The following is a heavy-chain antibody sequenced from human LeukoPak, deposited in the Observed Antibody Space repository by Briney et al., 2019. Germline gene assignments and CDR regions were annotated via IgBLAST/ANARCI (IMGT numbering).Heavy chain of an antibody. V-gene: IGHV4-34*01. CDR2: INHSGST. D-gene: IGHD3-10*01. CDR1: GGSFSGYY. CDR3: ARGKYLGAYCFDY. Sequence: SETLSLTCAVYGGSFSGYYWSWIRQPPGKGLEWIGEINHSGSTNYNPSLKSRVTISVDTSKNQFSLKLSSVTAADTAVYYCARGKYLGAYCFDYWGQGTLVTVSS. J-gene: IGHJ4*02.